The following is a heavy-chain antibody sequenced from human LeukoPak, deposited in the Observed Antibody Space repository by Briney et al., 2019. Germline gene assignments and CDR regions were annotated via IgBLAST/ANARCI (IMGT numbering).Heavy chain of an antibody. J-gene: IGHJ4*02. CDR2: INPNSGGT. D-gene: IGHD2-21*02. V-gene: IGHV1-2*02. Sequence: ASVKVSCRASGYTFNGYYIHWVRQAPGQGLEWMGWINPNSGGTNYAQKFQGRVTMTRDTSISTAYMELSRLRSDDTAVYYCARAARIVVVTAFGYWGQGTLVTVSS. CDR1: GYTFNGYY. CDR3: ARAARIVVVTAFGY.